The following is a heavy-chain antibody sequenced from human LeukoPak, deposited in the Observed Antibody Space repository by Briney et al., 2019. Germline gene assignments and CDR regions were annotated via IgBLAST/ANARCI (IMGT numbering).Heavy chain of an antibody. Sequence: ASVKVSCKASGYTFTSYGISWVRQAPGQGLEWMGWISAYNGNTNYAQKFQGRVTITADKSTSTAYMELSSLRSEDTAVYYCARGRLRLGELSFDHDYWGQGTLVTVSS. D-gene: IGHD3-16*02. V-gene: IGHV1-18*01. CDR3: ARGRLRLGELSFDHDY. CDR1: GYTFTSYG. CDR2: ISAYNGNT. J-gene: IGHJ4*02.